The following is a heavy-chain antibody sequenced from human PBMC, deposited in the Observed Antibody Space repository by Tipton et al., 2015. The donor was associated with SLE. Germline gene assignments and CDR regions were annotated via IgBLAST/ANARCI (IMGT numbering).Heavy chain of an antibody. CDR2: LYHSGDT. Sequence: TLSLTCTVSGDSITRFYQYWGWIRQPPGRGLEYLASLYHSGDTYYNPSLRSRLTISMDTSKNQFSLRLRSVTAADTAVYYCVRINSGASRLFDYWGQGMLVAVSS. CDR1: GDSITRFYQY. V-gene: IGHV4-39*07. J-gene: IGHJ4*02. D-gene: IGHD1-26*01. CDR3: VRINSGASRLFDY.